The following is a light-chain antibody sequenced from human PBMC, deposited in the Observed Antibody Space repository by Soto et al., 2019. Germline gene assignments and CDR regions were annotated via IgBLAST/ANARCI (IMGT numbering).Light chain of an antibody. CDR3: QKYHSAPYT. Sequence: DIPMTQSPSSLSASVGDRVTITCRASQGIINYLAWYQQKPGKVPKLLISAASTLQPGVPSRFSGSVSGTDFTLTISSLQPEDVATYYCQKYHSAPYTFGQGTKLEIK. V-gene: IGKV1-27*01. CDR1: QGIINY. J-gene: IGKJ2*01. CDR2: AAS.